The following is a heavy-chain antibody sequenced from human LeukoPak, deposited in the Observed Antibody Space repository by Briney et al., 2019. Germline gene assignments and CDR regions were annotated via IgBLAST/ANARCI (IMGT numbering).Heavy chain of an antibody. V-gene: IGHV3-73*01. CDR1: GFTFSGSA. J-gene: IGHJ4*02. CDR3: ATWTGSGYVTPFDC. Sequence: PGGSLRLSCAASGFTFSGSAMHWVRQASGKGLEWIGRIRSKANSYVTVYAASVTGRFTISRDDSSNTAYLQMNSLKTEDTAVYYCATWTGSGYVTPFDCWGQGTLVTVSS. D-gene: IGHD5-12*01. CDR2: IRSKANSYVT.